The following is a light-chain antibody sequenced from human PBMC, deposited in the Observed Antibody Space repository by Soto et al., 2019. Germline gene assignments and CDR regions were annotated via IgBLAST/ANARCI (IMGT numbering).Light chain of an antibody. Sequence: DIQMTQSPSSLSASVGDRVTITCRASQTISSYLNWYQQIPGKAPKLLIYAASSLLSGVPSRFSGSGSGTDFTLTISSLQPEEFATYYCQQSYSAPPYTFGQGTKVEIK. V-gene: IGKV1-39*01. CDR1: QTISSY. CDR3: QQSYSAPPYT. CDR2: AAS. J-gene: IGKJ2*01.